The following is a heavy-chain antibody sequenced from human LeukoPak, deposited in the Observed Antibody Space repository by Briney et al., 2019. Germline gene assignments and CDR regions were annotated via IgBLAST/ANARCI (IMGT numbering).Heavy chain of an antibody. D-gene: IGHD3-3*01. CDR2: ISTSNNYI. Sequence: GGCLRLSCVVSGFTFSAYPMNWVRQSPGKGLEWVSSISTSNNYIYYADSVKGRFTISRDNAKNSLYLQMNSLRAEDTAVYYCARSGYDFWSGYYGDYYYYYMDVWGKGTTVTVSS. CDR3: ARSGYDFWSGYYGDYYYYYMDV. V-gene: IGHV3-21*01. J-gene: IGHJ6*03. CDR1: GFTFSAYP.